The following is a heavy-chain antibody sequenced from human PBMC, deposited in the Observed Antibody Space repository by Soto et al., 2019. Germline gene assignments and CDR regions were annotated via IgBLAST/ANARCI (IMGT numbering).Heavy chain of an antibody. J-gene: IGHJ6*02. CDR3: ARGFLHLRFLEWF. Sequence: GGSLRLSCAASGFTFSSYAMSWVRQAPGKGLEWVSAISGSGGSTYYADSVKGRFTISRDNAKNSLYLQMNSLRAEDTAVYYCARGFLHLRFLEWFWGQGTTVTVSS. CDR1: GFTFSSYA. V-gene: IGHV3-23*01. CDR2: ISGSGGST. D-gene: IGHD3-3*01.